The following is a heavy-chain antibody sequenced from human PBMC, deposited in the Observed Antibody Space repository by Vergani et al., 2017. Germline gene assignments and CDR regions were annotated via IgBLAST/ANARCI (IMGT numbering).Heavy chain of an antibody. CDR2: IKSDGSIT. V-gene: IGHV3-74*03. CDR3: ARARCIETCYMSNWLDS. Sequence: EVQLAESGGGFFQPGGSLRLSCSASGFSFNSYWMHWVRQVPGKGLLWVSRIKSDGSITAYADSVKGRFTISRDNAQTTLYLQMNSLRVEDTGVYYCARARCIETCYMSNWLDSWGQGTLVTVSS. D-gene: IGHD3-9*01. CDR1: GFSFNSYW. J-gene: IGHJ5*01.